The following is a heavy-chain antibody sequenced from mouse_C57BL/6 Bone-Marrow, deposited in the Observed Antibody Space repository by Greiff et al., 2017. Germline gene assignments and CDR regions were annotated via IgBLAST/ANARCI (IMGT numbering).Heavy chain of an antibody. J-gene: IGHJ1*03. V-gene: IGHV1-76*01. CDR2: IYPGSGNT. Sequence: VKLMESGAELVRPGASVKLSCKASGYTFTDYYINWVKQRPGQGLEWIARIYPGSGNTYYNEKFKGKATLTAEKSSSTAYMQLSSLTSEDSAVYFCARIDPSYGSSYGGYFDVWGTGTTVTVSS. CDR1: GYTFTDYY. CDR3: ARIDPSYGSSYGGYFDV. D-gene: IGHD1-1*01.